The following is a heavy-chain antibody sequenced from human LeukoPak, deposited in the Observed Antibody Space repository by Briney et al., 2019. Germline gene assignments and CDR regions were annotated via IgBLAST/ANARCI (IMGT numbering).Heavy chain of an antibody. Sequence: GGSLRLSCAASGFTFNNYVMNWVRQAPGKGLEWVSSISSSSSYIYYADSVKGRFTISRDNAKNSLYLQMNSLRAEDTAVYYCARERSPKYFNLWGRGTLVTVSS. CDR2: ISSSSSYI. D-gene: IGHD3-3*01. J-gene: IGHJ2*01. V-gene: IGHV3-21*01. CDR1: GFTFNNYV. CDR3: ARERSPKYFNL.